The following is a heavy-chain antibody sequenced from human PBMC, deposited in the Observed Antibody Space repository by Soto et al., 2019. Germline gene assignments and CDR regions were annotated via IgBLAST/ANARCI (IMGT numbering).Heavy chain of an antibody. Sequence: SETLSLTCTVSGGSISSSSYYWGWIRQPPGKGLEWIGSIYYSGSTYYNPSLKSRVTISVDTSKNQFSLKLSSVTAADTAVYYCARSGYSSGWYEAAGSPWGQGTLVTVSS. V-gene: IGHV4-39*01. CDR3: ARSGYSSGWYEAAGSP. CDR2: IYYSGST. J-gene: IGHJ5*02. D-gene: IGHD6-19*01. CDR1: GGSISSSSYY.